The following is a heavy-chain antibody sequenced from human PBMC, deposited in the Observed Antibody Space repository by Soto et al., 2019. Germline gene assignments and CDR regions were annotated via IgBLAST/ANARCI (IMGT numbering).Heavy chain of an antibody. CDR1: GFTFSTYA. V-gene: IGHV3-23*01. Sequence: EVQLLESGGDLVQPGGSLRLSCVASGFTFSTYAMSWVRQAPGKGLEWVTATSGSGTKRYYADHVKGRFTISRDHAKNTVLLQMNSLRVEDTAVYYCATSFRYFDNWGQGTRVTVSS. CDR2: TSGSGTKR. CDR3: ATSFRYFDN. J-gene: IGHJ4*02.